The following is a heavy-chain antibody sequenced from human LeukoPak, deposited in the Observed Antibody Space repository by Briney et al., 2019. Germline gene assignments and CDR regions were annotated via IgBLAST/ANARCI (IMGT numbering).Heavy chain of an antibody. V-gene: IGHV1-69*13. CDR3: ARCGGGTTCPSYYYFYMDV. J-gene: IGHJ6*03. CDR1: GGTVSRYP. D-gene: IGHD2-15*01. CDR2: IIPIFGTA. Sequence: ASVKVSCKASGGTVSRYPISWVRQAPGQGLEWMGGIIPIFGTANYAQKFQGRVTITADESTSTAYMELSSLRSEDTAVYYCARCGGGTTCPSYYYFYMDVWGKGTTVTISS.